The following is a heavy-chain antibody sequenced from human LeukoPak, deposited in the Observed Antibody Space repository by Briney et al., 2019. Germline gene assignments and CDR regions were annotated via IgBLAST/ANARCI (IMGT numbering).Heavy chain of an antibody. CDR2: MYYSGDT. D-gene: IGHD1-1*01. V-gene: IGHV4-59*01. CDR3: ARKEGTH. J-gene: IGHJ4*02. CDR1: GDSIRTNF. Sequence: SETLSLTCTVSGDSIRTNFWSWVRQPPGKGLEWIGYMYYSGDTNYNPSLKGRATISIDTSKNQFSLRLNSVTAADTAVYYCARKEGTHWGQGTLVTVSS.